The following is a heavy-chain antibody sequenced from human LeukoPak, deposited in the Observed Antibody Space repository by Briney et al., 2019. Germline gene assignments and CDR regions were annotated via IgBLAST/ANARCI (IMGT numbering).Heavy chain of an antibody. CDR1: GFTFSSYA. D-gene: IGHD3-22*01. V-gene: IGHV3-23*01. J-gene: IGHJ4*02. CDR3: AKGLDSSGFSGSLDY. CDR2: ISGSDGST. Sequence: GGSLRLSCAASGFTFSSYAMSWVRQAPGKGLEWVSAISGSDGSTYYADSVKGQFTISRDNSKNTLYLQMSSLRAEDTAVYHCAKGLDSSGFSGSLDYWGQGTLVTVSS.